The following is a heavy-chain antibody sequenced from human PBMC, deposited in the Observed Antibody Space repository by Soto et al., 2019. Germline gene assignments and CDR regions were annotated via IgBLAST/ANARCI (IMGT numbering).Heavy chain of an antibody. V-gene: IGHV1-18*04. CDR1: GYTFTSYG. J-gene: IGHJ3*02. D-gene: IGHD4-17*01. CDR2: ISAYNGNT. CDR3: ARETLDYGEYGDAFDI. Sequence: QVQLVQSGAEVKKPGASVKVSCKASGYTFTSYGISWVRQAPGQGLEWMGWISAYNGNTNYAQKLRGRVTMTTDTATSTTYMELRSLRSDDTAVYYCARETLDYGEYGDAFDIWGQGTMVTVSS.